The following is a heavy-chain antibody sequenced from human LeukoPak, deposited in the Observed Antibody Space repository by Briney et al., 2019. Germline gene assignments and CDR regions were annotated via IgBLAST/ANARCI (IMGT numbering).Heavy chain of an antibody. J-gene: IGHJ4*02. D-gene: IGHD3-22*01. V-gene: IGHV1-18*01. CDR3: TRAPPGMTMMTDY. CDR1: GYTFANYH. Sequence: APVTVSCTASGYTFANYHIAWVRQAPGQGLEWMGWVSTNDGNTVYAQRLQGRVTMTTDTSTSVAYMELRSLTSDDTAVYYCTRAPPGMTMMTDYWGQGTLVTVSS. CDR2: VSTNDGNT.